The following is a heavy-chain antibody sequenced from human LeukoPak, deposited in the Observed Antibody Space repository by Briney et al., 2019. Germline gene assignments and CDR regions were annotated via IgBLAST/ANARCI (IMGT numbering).Heavy chain of an antibody. J-gene: IGHJ2*01. CDR1: GFTFSSYS. CDR3: ARGSSYSSSWYWYFDL. D-gene: IGHD6-13*01. Sequence: KPGGSLRLSCAASGFTFSSYSMNWVRQAPGKGLEWVSSISSSSSYIYYADSVKGRFTISRDNAKNSLYLQMNSLRAEDTAVYYCARGSSYSSSWYWYFDLWGRGTLVTVSS. CDR2: ISSSSSYI. V-gene: IGHV3-21*01.